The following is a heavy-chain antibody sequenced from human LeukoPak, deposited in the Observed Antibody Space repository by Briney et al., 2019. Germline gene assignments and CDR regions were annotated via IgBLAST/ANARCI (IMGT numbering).Heavy chain of an antibody. D-gene: IGHD5-12*01. V-gene: IGHV1-8*01. CDR1: GYTFTSYD. CDR3: ARSRLATITAGPFDY. J-gene: IGHJ4*02. Sequence: ASVEVSCKASGYTFTSYDINWVRQATGQGLEWMGWMNPNSGNTGYAQKFQGRVTMTTDTSTSTAYMELRSLRSDDTAIYFCARSRLATITAGPFDYWGQGTLVAVSS. CDR2: MNPNSGNT.